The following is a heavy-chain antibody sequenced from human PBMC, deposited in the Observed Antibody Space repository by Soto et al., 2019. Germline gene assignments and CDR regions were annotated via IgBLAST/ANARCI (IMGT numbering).Heavy chain of an antibody. J-gene: IGHJ6*02. Sequence: PSETLSLTCTVSGGFISSSGYYWGWIRQPPGMGLEWIGTISYTDSTYYNPSLKSRVTISAGTSKNQFSLKLSSVTAADTAVYYCLTMVRGLDPPYGMDVWGQGTTVTVSS. D-gene: IGHD3-10*01. V-gene: IGHV4-39*01. CDR1: GGFISSSGYY. CDR3: LTMVRGLDPPYGMDV. CDR2: ISYTDST.